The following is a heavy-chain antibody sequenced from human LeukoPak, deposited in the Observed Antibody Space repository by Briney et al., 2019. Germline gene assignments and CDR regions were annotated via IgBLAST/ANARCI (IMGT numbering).Heavy chain of an antibody. CDR1: GGTFSSYA. J-gene: IGHJ4*02. D-gene: IGHD6-13*01. CDR2: IIPILGTA. CDR3: ATYTGYSSRDY. V-gene: IGHV1-69*04. Sequence: GSSVKVSCKASGGTFSSYAISWVRQAPGQGLEWMGRIIPILGTANYAQKFQGRVTITADKSTSTAYMELSRLRSEDTAVYYCATYTGYSSRDYWGQGTLVTVSS.